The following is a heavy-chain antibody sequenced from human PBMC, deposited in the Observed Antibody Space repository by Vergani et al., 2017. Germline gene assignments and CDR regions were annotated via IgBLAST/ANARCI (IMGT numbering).Heavy chain of an antibody. CDR3: ARLAVAGYYMDV. D-gene: IGHD6-19*01. CDR2: IYTTGST. V-gene: IGHV4-61*02. J-gene: IGHJ6*03. Sequence: QVQLQESGPGLVKPSQTLSLICSVSGDSITSSTYYWSWTRQPAGKGLEYIGRIYTTGSTNYTPSLKSRVTISRDNAKNSLYLQMNSLRAEDTAVYYCARLAVAGYYMDVWGKGTTVTVSS. CDR1: GDSITSSTYY.